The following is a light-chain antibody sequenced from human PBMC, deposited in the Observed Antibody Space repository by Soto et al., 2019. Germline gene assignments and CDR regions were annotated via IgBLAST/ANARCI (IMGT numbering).Light chain of an antibody. Sequence: DIQMTQSPSTLSASVGDTVTITCRASESIDNWLAWYQQKPGKAPKLLIYKASTLKSGVPSRFSGSGSGTDFTLTINSLQPEDVATYYCQKYNSAPLTFGQGTRLEIK. V-gene: IGKV1-5*03. CDR3: QKYNSAPLT. J-gene: IGKJ5*01. CDR1: ESIDNW. CDR2: KAS.